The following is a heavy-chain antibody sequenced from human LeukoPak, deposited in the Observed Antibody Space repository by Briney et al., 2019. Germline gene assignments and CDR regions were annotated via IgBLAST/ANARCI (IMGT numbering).Heavy chain of an antibody. J-gene: IGHJ4*02. V-gene: IGHV3-48*02. Sequence: GGSLRLSCAASGFTFSSYSMNWVRQAPGKGLEWVSYISSSSSTIYYADSVKGRFTISRDNAKNSLYLQMNSLRDDDTAVYYCARAVGNPMFDYWGQGTLVTVSS. CDR2: ISSSSSTI. CDR1: GFTFSSYS. CDR3: ARAVGNPMFDY. D-gene: IGHD1-14*01.